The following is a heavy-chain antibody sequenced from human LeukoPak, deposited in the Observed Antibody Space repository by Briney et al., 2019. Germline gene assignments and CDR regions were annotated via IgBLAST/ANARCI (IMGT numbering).Heavy chain of an antibody. J-gene: IGHJ4*02. CDR3: AKVLSSSSRLTPYDY. Sequence: GGSLRLSCAASGFTFSTYWMPWLRQAPGKGLEWVANIKQDGREIYYVEPVKGRFTISRDNAKNSLYLQMSSLRAEDTAVYYCAKVLSSSSRLTPYDYWGQGTLVTVSS. CDR2: IKQDGREI. D-gene: IGHD6-6*01. V-gene: IGHV3-7*01. CDR1: GFTFSTYW.